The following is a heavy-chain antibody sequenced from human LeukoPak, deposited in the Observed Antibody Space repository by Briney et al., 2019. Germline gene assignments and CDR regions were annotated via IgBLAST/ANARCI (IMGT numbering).Heavy chain of an antibody. CDR3: ARERYYYGIDV. CDR2: IIPIFGIA. V-gene: IGHV1-69*04. J-gene: IGHJ6*02. CDR1: GGTFSSYA. Sequence: GASVTVSCKASGGTFSSYAISWVRQAPGQGLEWMGRIIPIFGIANYAQKFQGRVTITADKSTSTAYMELSSLRSEDTAVYYCARERYYYGIDVWGQGTTVTVSS.